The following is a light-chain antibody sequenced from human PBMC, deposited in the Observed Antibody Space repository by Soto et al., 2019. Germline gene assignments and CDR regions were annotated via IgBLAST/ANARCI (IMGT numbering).Light chain of an antibody. CDR1: QSGSSD. CDR3: QQCNYWPRT. Sequence: AMSLSPNSLSVSPGKVATLSCRASQSGSSDLAWYHQKPGQAPRLLIYGASTRATGIPARFSGSGSGTEFTLTIISLQSEDVVVYYCQQCNYWPRTSGQGTNLDIK. CDR2: GAS. J-gene: IGKJ1*01. V-gene: IGKV3-15*01.